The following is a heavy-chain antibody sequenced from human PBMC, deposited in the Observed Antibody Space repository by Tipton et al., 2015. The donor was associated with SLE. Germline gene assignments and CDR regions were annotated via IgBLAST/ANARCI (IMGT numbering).Heavy chain of an antibody. CDR3: ARGLAMVRGDSMDY. V-gene: IGHV4-4*08. CDR1: GGSISSYY. D-gene: IGHD3-10*01. Sequence: TLSLTCTVSGGSISSYYWSWIRQPPGKGLEWVGYIYSSGSTNYNPSPKSRVTISVDTSKNQFSLKLSSVTAADTAVYYCARGLAMVRGDSMDYWGRGTLVTVSS. J-gene: IGHJ4*02. CDR2: IYSSGST.